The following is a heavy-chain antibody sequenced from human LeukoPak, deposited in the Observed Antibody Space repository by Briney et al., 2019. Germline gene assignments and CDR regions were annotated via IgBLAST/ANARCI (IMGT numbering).Heavy chain of an antibody. CDR1: GFTFSNAW. CDR2: ISSSSSTI. Sequence: GGSLRLSCAASGFTFSNAWMSWVRQAPGKGLEWVSYISSSSSTIYYADSVKGRFTISRDNAKNSLYLQMNSLRAEDTAVYYCARDTCSGGSCYIYYYYYGMDVWGQGTTVTVSS. V-gene: IGHV3-48*01. D-gene: IGHD2-15*01. J-gene: IGHJ6*02. CDR3: ARDTCSGGSCYIYYYYYGMDV.